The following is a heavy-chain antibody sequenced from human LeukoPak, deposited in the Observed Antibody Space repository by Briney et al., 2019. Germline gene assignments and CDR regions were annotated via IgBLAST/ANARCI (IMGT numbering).Heavy chain of an antibody. D-gene: IGHD3/OR15-3a*01. J-gene: IGHJ4*02. V-gene: IGHV3-30*02. CDR3: GSDFWRWQGIGD. CDR2: IMYDGTNK. CDR1: GFTFSNYA. Sequence: GGSLRLSCAASGFTFSNYAMHWVRQAPGKGLEWVAYIMYDGTNKYYADSVKGRFTISRDNSKNTLYLQMNSLRPEDTAVYHCGSDFWRWQGIGDWGQGTLVTVSS.